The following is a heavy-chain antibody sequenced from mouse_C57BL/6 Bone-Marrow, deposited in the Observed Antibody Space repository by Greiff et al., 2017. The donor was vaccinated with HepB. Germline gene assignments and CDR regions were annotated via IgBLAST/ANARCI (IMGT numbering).Heavy chain of an antibody. V-gene: IGHV15-2*01. D-gene: IGHD1-1*01. CDR2: ILPSIGRT. CDR3: ARPSYYYGSSAGFAY. CDR1: DSEVFPIAY. Sequence: SGSELRSPGSSVKLSCKDFDSEVFPIAYMSWVRQKPGHGFEWIGGILPSIGRTIYGEKFEDKATLDADTLSNTAYLELNSLTSEDSAIYYCARPSYYYGSSAGFAYWGQGTLVTVSA. J-gene: IGHJ3*01.